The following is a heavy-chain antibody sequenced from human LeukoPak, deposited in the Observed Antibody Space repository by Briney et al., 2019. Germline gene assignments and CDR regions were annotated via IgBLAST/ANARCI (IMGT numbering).Heavy chain of an antibody. CDR3: ASLVGATQYYFDY. Sequence: PSETLSLTCTVSGGSISRYYWSWIRQPPGKGLEWIGYIYYSGSTNYNPSLKSRVTISVDTSKNQFSLKLSSVTAADTAVYYCASLVGATQYYFDYWGQGTLVTVSS. V-gene: IGHV4-59*01. J-gene: IGHJ4*02. CDR1: GGSISRYY. D-gene: IGHD1-26*01. CDR2: IYYSGST.